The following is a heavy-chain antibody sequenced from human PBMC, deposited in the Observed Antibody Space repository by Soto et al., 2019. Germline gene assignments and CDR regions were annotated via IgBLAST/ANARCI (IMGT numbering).Heavy chain of an antibody. Sequence: QVQLVQSGSEVQKPGSSVKVSCKASGDTFSSHALSWVRQAPGQGLEWMGGIIPIFDARPDAQKVQGRVTISADKSTKTGYVKLSSLTSDDTAVYYCARSSTTSYYHSSPYWPDKELDIWGPGTLITVSS. J-gene: IGHJ4*02. CDR2: IIPIFDAR. CDR1: GDTFSSHA. V-gene: IGHV1-69*06. D-gene: IGHD3-22*01. CDR3: ARSSTTSYYHSSPYWPDKELDI.